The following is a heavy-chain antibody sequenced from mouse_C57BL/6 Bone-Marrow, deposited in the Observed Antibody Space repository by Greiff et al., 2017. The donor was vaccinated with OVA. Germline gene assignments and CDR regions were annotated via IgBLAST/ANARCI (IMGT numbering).Heavy chain of an antibody. CDR1: GYSFTSYY. CDR3: ARSNWAPWFAY. Sequence: VKLVESGPELVKPGASVKISCKASGYSFTSYYIHWVKQRPGQGLEWIGWIYPGSGNTKYNEKFKGKATLTADTSSSTAYMQLSSLTSEDSAVYYCARSNWAPWFAYWGQGTLVTVSA. D-gene: IGHD4-1*02. J-gene: IGHJ3*01. V-gene: IGHV1-66*01. CDR2: IYPGSGNT.